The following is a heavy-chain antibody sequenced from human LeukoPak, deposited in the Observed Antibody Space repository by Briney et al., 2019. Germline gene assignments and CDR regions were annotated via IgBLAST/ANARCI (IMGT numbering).Heavy chain of an antibody. CDR3: ARDQSPSARGYWFDP. Sequence: SVKVSCQASGGTFSSYAISGVRQAPGQGLEWMGGIIPIFGTANYAQKFQGRVTITTDESTSTAYMELSSLRSEDTAVYYCARDQSPSARGYWFDPWGQGTLVTVSS. CDR2: IIPIFGTA. V-gene: IGHV1-69*05. CDR1: GGTFSSYA. J-gene: IGHJ5*02.